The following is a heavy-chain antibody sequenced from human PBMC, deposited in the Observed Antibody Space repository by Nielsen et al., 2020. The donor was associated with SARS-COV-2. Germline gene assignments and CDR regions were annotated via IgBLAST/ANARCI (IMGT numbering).Heavy chain of an antibody. Sequence: GESLKISCAASGFTFSSYWMHWVRQAPGKGLMWVSRINSDGSLISYADSVRGRFTISRDNARNTLNLQMRSLRADDTAVYYCVRGLGDYWGQGTLVTVSS. CDR2: INSDGSLI. CDR3: VRGLGDY. D-gene: IGHD3-16*01. J-gene: IGHJ4*02. CDR1: GFTFSSYW. V-gene: IGHV3-74*01.